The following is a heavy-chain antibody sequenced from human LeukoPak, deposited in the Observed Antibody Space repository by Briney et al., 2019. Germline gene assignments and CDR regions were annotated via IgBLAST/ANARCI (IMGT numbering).Heavy chain of an antibody. V-gene: IGHV3-66*01. CDR1: GFSVGSNQ. D-gene: IGHD1-26*01. J-gene: IGHJ4*02. Sequence: PGGSLRLSCAVSGFSVGSNQMNWVRRAPGKGLEWVSFIYSGGSTYYADSVKGRFTISRDSFKNTLYLQMNNLRGDDTAIYYCARRTGPPGDFWGQGTLVTVSS. CDR2: IYSGGST. CDR3: ARRTGPPGDF.